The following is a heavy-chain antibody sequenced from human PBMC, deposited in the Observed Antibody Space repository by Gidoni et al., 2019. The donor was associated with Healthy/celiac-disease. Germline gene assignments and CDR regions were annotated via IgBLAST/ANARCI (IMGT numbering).Heavy chain of an antibody. V-gene: IGHV3-33*01. J-gene: IGHJ3*02. CDR2: IWYDGSNK. CDR1: GFTFSSYG. Sequence: QVQLVESGGGVVQPGRSLRLSCAASGFTFSSYGMHWVRQAPGKGLEWVAVIWYDGSNKYYADSVKGRFTISRDNSKNTLYLQMNSLRAEDTAVYYCAREQQLPFDAFDIWGQGTMVTVSS. D-gene: IGHD6-13*01. CDR3: AREQQLPFDAFDI.